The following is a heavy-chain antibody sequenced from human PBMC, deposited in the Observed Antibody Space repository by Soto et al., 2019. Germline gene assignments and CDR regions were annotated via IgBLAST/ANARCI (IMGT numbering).Heavy chain of an antibody. CDR1: GLTFATAA. J-gene: IGHJ1*01. CDR2: IVVASGKT. V-gene: IGHV1-58*01. D-gene: IGHD3-3*01. CDR3: AADQLYSLA. Sequence: GASVKVSCKASGLTFATAAVQWVRQAPGQRLEWIGWIVVASGKTSYTQKFQQRLAITRDISTGTAFLEINSLRFEDTAVYYCAADQLYSLAWGQGTLVTVSS.